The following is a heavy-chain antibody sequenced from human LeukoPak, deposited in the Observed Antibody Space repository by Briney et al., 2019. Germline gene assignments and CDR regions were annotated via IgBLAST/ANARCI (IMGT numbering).Heavy chain of an antibody. V-gene: IGHV4-38-2*02. D-gene: IGHD1-7*01. CDR1: GYSISTNYS. CDR3: ARLANYVPVY. J-gene: IGHJ4*02. CDR2: VHHSGRT. Sequence: SETLSLTCTVSGYSISTNYSWGWIRQPPGKGLEWIGRVHHSGRTYYNPSLKSRLTISLETSKKHFSLKLSSVTSADTAVYYCARLANYVPVYWGQGSLVTVSS.